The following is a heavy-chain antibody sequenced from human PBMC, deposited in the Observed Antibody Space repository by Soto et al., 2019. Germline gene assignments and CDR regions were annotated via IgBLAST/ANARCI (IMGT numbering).Heavy chain of an antibody. CDR3: ARALRITGTRGGYYYYMDV. CDR2: ISSSSSTI. Sequence: LRLSCAASGFTFSSYSMNWVRQAPGKGLEWVSYISSSSSTIYYADSVKGRFTISRDNAKNSLYLQMNSLRAEDTAVYYCARALRITGTRGGYYYYMDVWGKGTTVTVS. V-gene: IGHV3-48*01. D-gene: IGHD1-7*01. CDR1: GFTFSSYS. J-gene: IGHJ6*03.